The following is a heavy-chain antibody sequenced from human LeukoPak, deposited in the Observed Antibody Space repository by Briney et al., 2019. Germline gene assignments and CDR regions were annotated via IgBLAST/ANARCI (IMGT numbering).Heavy chain of an antibody. Sequence: SETLSLTCAVYGGSFSGNYWSWLRQPPGKGLEWIGEINHVGRTNYNPSLKSRVTISVDTSKNQFSLRLSSVTAADTAVYYCASTYYYDSSGLLRDYWGQGTLVTVSS. CDR2: INHVGRT. CDR3: ASTYYYDSSGLLRDY. V-gene: IGHV4-34*01. CDR1: GGSFSGNY. D-gene: IGHD3-22*01. J-gene: IGHJ4*02.